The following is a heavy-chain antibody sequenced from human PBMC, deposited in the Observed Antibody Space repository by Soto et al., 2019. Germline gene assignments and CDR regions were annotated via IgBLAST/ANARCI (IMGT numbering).Heavy chain of an antibody. CDR2: IDGPTTNT. CDR3: VTWLSAHFDY. V-gene: IGHV3-23*05. J-gene: IGHJ4*02. D-gene: IGHD6-19*01. CDR1: GFTFSGCA. Sequence: GGSLRLSCAASGFTFSGCAMMWARQAPGRGLEWVSTIDGPTTNTHYIDSVKGRFFISRDNAINTVYLQMNGLRAEDTAVYYCVTWLSAHFDYWGRGTLVTVSS.